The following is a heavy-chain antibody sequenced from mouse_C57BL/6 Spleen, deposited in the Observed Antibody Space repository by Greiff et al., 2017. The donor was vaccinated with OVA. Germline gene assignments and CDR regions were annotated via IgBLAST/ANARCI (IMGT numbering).Heavy chain of an antibody. CDR1: GFTFSSYA. J-gene: IGHJ4*01. D-gene: IGHD2-5*01. CDR2: ISDGGSYT. Sequence: EVHLVESGGGLVKPGGSLKLSCAASGFTFSSYAMSWVRQTPEKRLEWVATISDGGSYTYYPDNVKGRFTISRDNAKNNLYLQMSHLKSEDTAMXYCARDDSNGDYDMDYWGQGTSVTVSS. CDR3: ARDDSNGDYDMDY. V-gene: IGHV5-4*01.